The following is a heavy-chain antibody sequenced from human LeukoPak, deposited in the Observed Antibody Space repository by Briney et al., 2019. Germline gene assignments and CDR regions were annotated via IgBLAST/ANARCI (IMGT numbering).Heavy chain of an antibody. CDR1: GFNVSSNY. Sequence: PGGSLRHSCAASGFNVSSNYMSWVRQAPGKGLEWVSVLYSGGSTYYADSVKGRFTISRHNSKNTLYLQMNSLRAEDTAVYYCARVGYDLNLDYDYGMDVWGQGTTVTVSS. V-gene: IGHV3-53*04. CDR3: ARVGYDLNLDYDYGMDV. J-gene: IGHJ6*01. D-gene: IGHD5-12*01. CDR2: LYSGGST.